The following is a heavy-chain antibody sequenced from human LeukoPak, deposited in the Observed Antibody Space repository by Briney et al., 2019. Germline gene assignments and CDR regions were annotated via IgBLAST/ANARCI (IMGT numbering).Heavy chain of an antibody. CDR3: ARHLTGYTDYFDY. V-gene: IGHV5-51*01. Sequence: GESLKISCKGSGYSFTSYWIGCVRQMPGKGLEWVGIIYPGDSDTRYSPSFQGQVTISADKSISTAYLQWSSLKASDTAMYYCARHLTGYTDYFDYWGQGTLVTVSS. CDR2: IYPGDSDT. D-gene: IGHD3-9*01. J-gene: IGHJ4*02. CDR1: GYSFTSYW.